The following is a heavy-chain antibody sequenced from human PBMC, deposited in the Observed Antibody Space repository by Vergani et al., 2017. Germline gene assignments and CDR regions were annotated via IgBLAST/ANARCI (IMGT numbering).Heavy chain of an antibody. CDR3: ARRIPSAVAGYFDY. Sequence: QVQLQQWGAGLLKPSETLSLTCAVYGGSFSGYYWSWIRQPPGQGLEWIGEINHSGSTNYNPSLKSRVTISVDTSKNQFSLKLSSVTAADTAVYCCARRIPSAVAGYFDYWGQGTLVTVSS. V-gene: IGHV4-34*01. J-gene: IGHJ4*02. CDR1: GGSFSGYY. CDR2: INHSGST. D-gene: IGHD6-19*01.